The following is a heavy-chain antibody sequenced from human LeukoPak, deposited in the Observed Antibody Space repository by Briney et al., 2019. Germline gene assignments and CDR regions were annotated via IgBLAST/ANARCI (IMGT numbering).Heavy chain of an antibody. J-gene: IGHJ4*02. D-gene: IGHD6-19*01. CDR3: ATTGILGSSGWDFDY. CDR2: FDPEDGET. Sequence: GASVKVSCKVSGYTLTELSMHWVRQAPGKGLEWMGGFDPEDGETIYAQKFRGRVTMTEDTSTDTAYMELSSLRSEDTAVYYCATTGILGSSGWDFDYWGQGTLVTVSS. CDR1: GYTLTELS. V-gene: IGHV1-24*01.